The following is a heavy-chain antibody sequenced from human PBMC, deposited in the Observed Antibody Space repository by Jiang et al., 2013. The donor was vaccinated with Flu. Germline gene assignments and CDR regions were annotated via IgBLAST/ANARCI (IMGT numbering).Heavy chain of an antibody. CDR2: ISDDDRT. J-gene: IGHJ6*02. CDR3: ATDLLTYYYGLDV. V-gene: IGHV3-23*01. CDR1: EFTFRSYA. Sequence: GLVQPGGSLRLSCAASEFTFRSYARELGPPGLRGKGLEWVSTISDDDRTYYADSVKGRFTISRDNSKSTLYLQMNNLRAEDTAVYYCATDLLTYYYGLDVWAKGPRSPSP.